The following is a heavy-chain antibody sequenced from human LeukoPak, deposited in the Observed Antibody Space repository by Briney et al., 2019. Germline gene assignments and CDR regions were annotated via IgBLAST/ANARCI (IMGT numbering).Heavy chain of an antibody. D-gene: IGHD3-3*01. J-gene: IGHJ5*02. CDR3: ARDQGRGITIFGVVISNWFDP. Sequence: SQTLSLTCAISGDSVSSNSAAWNWIRQSPSRGLGWLGRTYYRSKWYNDYAVSVKSRITINPDTSKNQFSLQLNSVTPEDTAVYYCARDQGRGITIFGVVISNWFDPWGQGTLVTVSS. CDR2: TYYRSKWYN. CDR1: GDSVSSNSAA. V-gene: IGHV6-1*01.